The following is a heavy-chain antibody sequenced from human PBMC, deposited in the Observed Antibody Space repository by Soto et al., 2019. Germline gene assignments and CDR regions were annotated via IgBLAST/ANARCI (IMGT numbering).Heavy chain of an antibody. J-gene: IGHJ3*01. CDR3: ARAGAWGSNYDDAAFDA. CDR1: RYTFTSDA. D-gene: IGHD3-22*01. Sequence: VHLVQSGAEVKKPGASVKVSCRASRYTFTSDAMHWVRQAPGQGLEWLGWINVGTGYTTFSQKFQGRVSITRVTYASTAYMELSSLRSEDTAIYYCARAGAWGSNYDDAAFDAWGQGTKVTVSS. CDR2: INVGTGYT. V-gene: IGHV1-3*01.